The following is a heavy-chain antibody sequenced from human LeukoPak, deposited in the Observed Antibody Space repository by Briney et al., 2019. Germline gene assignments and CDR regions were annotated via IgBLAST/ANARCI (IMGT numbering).Heavy chain of an antibody. CDR3: ATGRDADSARGYYDMDV. Sequence: SETLSLTCTVSGGSITGYYWTWIRQPAGKGLEWIGRIYSGGSTNYNPPLKSRVTMSVDTSKNQFSLKLSSVTAADTAVYYGATGRDADSARGYYDMDVWGQGTTVTVSS. CDR1: GGSITGYY. J-gene: IGHJ6*02. D-gene: IGHD5-24*01. CDR2: IYSGGST. V-gene: IGHV4-4*07.